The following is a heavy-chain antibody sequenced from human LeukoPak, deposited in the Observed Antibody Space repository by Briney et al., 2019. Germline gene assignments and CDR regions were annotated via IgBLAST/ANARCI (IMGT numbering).Heavy chain of an antibody. CDR1: GYTFTSYA. D-gene: IGHD3-22*01. Sequence: ASVNVSCKASGYTFTSYAMNWVRQAPGQGLEWMGWINTNTGNPTYAQGFTGRFVFSLDTSVSTAYLQISSLKAEDTAVYYCARISAFGVVVIGSFGYWGQGTLVTVSS. V-gene: IGHV7-4-1*02. J-gene: IGHJ4*02. CDR2: INTNTGNP. CDR3: ARISAFGVVVIGSFGY.